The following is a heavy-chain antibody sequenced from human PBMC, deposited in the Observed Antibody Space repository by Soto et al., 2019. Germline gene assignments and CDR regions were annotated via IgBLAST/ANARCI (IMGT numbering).Heavy chain of an antibody. Sequence: QITLKESGPTLVKPTQTLTLTCTFSGFSLSTSGVGVGWIRQPPGKALEWLALIYWNDDKRYSPSLKSRLTITKDTSKNQVVLTMTNMDPVDTATYYCAHMGIENQKRLLLKYDFDYWGQGTLVTVSS. CDR2: IYWNDDK. V-gene: IGHV2-5*01. CDR1: GFSLSTSGVG. J-gene: IGHJ4*02. CDR3: AHMGIENQKRLLLKYDFDY. D-gene: IGHD2-15*01.